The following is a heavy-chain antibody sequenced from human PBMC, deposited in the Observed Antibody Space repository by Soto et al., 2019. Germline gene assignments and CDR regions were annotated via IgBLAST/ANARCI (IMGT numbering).Heavy chain of an antibody. J-gene: IGHJ4*02. D-gene: IGHD3-16*01. CDR3: ARDWACDY. V-gene: IGHV3-30-3*01. Sequence: QVQLVESGEGVVQPGRSLRLSSAASGFTFSSYAMHWVRKAPGKGLEWVAVISYDGSNKYYADSVKGRFTISRDNSKNTLYLQMNSLRAEDTAVYYCARDWACDYWGQGTLVTVSS. CDR1: GFTFSSYA. CDR2: ISYDGSNK.